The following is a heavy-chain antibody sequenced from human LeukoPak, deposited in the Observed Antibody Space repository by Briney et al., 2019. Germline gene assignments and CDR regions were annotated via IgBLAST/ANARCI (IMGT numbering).Heavy chain of an antibody. CDR3: ARGNILTGYSD. Sequence: PGGSLRLSCAASGFTFDNYDMHWVRQVTGEGLEWVSAIGHGGDTYYAGYVKGRFTISRENAKNSLYLQMNTLRAGDTAVYYCARGNILTGYSDSGRGTLVTVSS. J-gene: IGHJ4*02. V-gene: IGHV3-13*04. D-gene: IGHD3-9*01. CDR2: IGHGGDT. CDR1: GFTFDNYD.